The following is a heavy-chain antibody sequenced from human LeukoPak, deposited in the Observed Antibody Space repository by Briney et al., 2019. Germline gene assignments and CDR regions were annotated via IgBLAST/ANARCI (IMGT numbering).Heavy chain of an antibody. D-gene: IGHD6-19*01. CDR3: ARGRSISVAPGEALDL. J-gene: IGHJ3*01. Sequence: GGSLRLSCAASGFTFSSYAMSWVRQAPGKGLEWVSAISGSGGSTYYADSVKGRFTISRDNSKNTLYLQMNSLRAEDTAVYYCARGRSISVAPGEALDLWGRGISVIVSS. V-gene: IGHV3-23*01. CDR2: ISGSGGST. CDR1: GFTFSSYA.